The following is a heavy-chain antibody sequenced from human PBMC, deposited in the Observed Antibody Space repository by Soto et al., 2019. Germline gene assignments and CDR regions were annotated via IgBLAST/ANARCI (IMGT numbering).Heavy chain of an antibody. CDR3: ARGLDSSGYYTTRIYLEY. CDR2: IYHSGST. Sequence: PSQTLSLTCAVSGGSISSSNWWSWVRQPAGNGLEWIGEIYHSGSTNYNPSIKSLVTISVDKSKNQFSLKLSSVTAADTAVYYCARGLDSSGYYTTRIYLEYWGRGTMVTVAS. CDR1: GGSISSSNW. J-gene: IGHJ4*02. V-gene: IGHV4-4*02. D-gene: IGHD3-22*01.